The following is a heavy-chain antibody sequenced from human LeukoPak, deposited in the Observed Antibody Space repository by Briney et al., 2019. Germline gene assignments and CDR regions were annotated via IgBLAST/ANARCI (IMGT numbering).Heavy chain of an antibody. J-gene: IGHJ6*02. V-gene: IGHV1-8*01. CDR1: GYTFTSYD. CDR2: MNPNSGNT. Sequence: GASVKVSCKASGYTFTSYDINWVRQATGQGLEWMGWMNPNSGNTDYAQKFQGRVTMTRNTSISTAYMELSSLRSEDTAVYYCASGHYDFWSGTRTWYYYGMDVWGQGTTVTVSS. CDR3: ASGHYDFWSGTRTWYYYGMDV. D-gene: IGHD3-3*01.